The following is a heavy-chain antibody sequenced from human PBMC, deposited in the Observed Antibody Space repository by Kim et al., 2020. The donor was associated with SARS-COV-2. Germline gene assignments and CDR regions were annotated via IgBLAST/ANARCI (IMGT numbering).Heavy chain of an antibody. CDR2: ISYDGSNK. V-gene: IGHV3-33*05. CDR1: GFTFSSYG. Sequence: GSLRLSCAASGFTFSSYGMHWVRQAPGKGLEWVAVISYDGSNKYYADSVKGRFTISRDNSKNTLYLQMNSLRAEDTAVYYCARGPYYDILTGIDPWGQG. J-gene: IGHJ5*02. CDR3: ARGPYYDILTGIDP. D-gene: IGHD3-9*01.